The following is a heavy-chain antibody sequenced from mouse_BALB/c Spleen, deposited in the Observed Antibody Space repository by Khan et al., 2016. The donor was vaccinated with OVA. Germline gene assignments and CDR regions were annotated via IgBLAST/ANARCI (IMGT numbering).Heavy chain of an antibody. J-gene: IGHJ2*01. CDR3: DRACDRGFDY. V-gene: IGHV3-2*02. CDR1: GYSITSDYA. Sequence: EVQLQESGPGLVKPSQSLSLTCTVTGYSITSDYAWNWIRQFPGNKLEWMGYISYSGITSYNPSLKSRIFITRDTSTNQFFLQLNSVTPEDTATYYCDRACDRGFDYWGPGTTLTVSA. CDR2: ISYSGIT.